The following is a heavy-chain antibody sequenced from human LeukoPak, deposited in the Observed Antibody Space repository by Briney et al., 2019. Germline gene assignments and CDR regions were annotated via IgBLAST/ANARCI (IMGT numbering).Heavy chain of an antibody. CDR1: GFTFSNYA. Sequence: GGSLRLSCAASGFTFSNYAMNWVRQAPGKGPEWVSGISGSGGGTDYADSLRGRFTISRDNSKNTLYLQMNSLRAEDTALYYCAKGEYGSGWPDWGQGTLVTVSS. CDR2: ISGSGGGT. J-gene: IGHJ4*02. CDR3: AKGEYGSGWPD. V-gene: IGHV3-23*01. D-gene: IGHD6-19*01.